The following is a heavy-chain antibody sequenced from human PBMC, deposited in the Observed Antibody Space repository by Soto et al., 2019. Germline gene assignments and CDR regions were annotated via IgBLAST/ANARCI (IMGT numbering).Heavy chain of an antibody. D-gene: IGHD6-25*01. J-gene: IGHJ5*02. V-gene: IGHV1-69*13. CDR2: IIPIFGTA. Sequence: SVKVSCKASGGTFSSYAISWVRQAPGQGLEWMGGIIPIFGTANYAQKFQGRVTITADESTSTAYMELSSLRSEDTAVYYCARPLISVAAARYWFDPWGQGTLVTVSS. CDR3: ARPLISVAAARYWFDP. CDR1: GGTFSSYA.